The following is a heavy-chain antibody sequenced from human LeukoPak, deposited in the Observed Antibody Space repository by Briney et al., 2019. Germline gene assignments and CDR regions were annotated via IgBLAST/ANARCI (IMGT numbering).Heavy chain of an antibody. CDR2: ISSSSYI. D-gene: IGHD6-13*01. J-gene: IGHJ3*01. CDR1: GFTLNSYN. Sequence: GGALRLSCAASGFTLNSYNMHWVRQAPGKGVGGVSSISSSSYIYYADSVKGRFTISSDSAKNSLYLQMNSLRVEDTALYYCARDNPGYSSGWYGAFDVWGQGTMVTVSS. V-gene: IGHV3-21*01. CDR3: ARDNPGYSSGWYGAFDV.